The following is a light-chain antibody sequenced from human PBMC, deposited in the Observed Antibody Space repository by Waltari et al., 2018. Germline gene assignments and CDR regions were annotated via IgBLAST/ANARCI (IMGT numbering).Light chain of an antibody. CDR1: SSNIGAGYD. CDR3: QSYDRSLSGWV. J-gene: IGLJ3*02. Sequence: QSVLTQPPSVSGAPGQRVTISCTGSSSNIGAGYDVHWYQQLPGTAPKLLIYGNINLPSGVPDRFSGSQSGTSPSLAITGLLAEDEGDYYCQSYDRSLSGWVFGGGTKLTVL. V-gene: IGLV1-40*01. CDR2: GNI.